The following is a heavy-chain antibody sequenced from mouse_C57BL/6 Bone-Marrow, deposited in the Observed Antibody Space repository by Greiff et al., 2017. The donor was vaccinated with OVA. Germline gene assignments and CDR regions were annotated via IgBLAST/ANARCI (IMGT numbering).Heavy chain of an antibody. V-gene: IGHV7-1*01. CDR3: ARDAIYDGYPGDWYFDV. CDR1: GFTFSDFY. D-gene: IGHD2-3*01. Sequence: EVQVVESGGGLVQSGRSLRLSCATSGFTFSDFYMEWVRQAPGKGLEWIAASRNKANDYTTEYSASVKGRFIVSRDTSQSILYLQMNALRAEDTAIYYCARDAIYDGYPGDWYFDVWGIGTTVTVSS. J-gene: IGHJ1*03. CDR2: SRNKANDYTT.